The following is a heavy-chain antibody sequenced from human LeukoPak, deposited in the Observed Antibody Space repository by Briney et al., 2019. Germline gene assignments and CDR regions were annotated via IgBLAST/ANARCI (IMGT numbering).Heavy chain of an antibody. CDR3: ARDRCSGGSCYSEDY. V-gene: IGHV3-23*01. Sequence: GGSLRLSCAASGFTFSSYGTSWVRQAPGKGLEWVSGISGSGGNTYYVDSVKGRFTISRDNSKNTLYLQMNSLRAEDTAVYYCARDRCSGGSCYSEDYWGQGTLVTVSS. D-gene: IGHD2-15*01. J-gene: IGHJ4*02. CDR1: GFTFSSYG. CDR2: ISGSGGNT.